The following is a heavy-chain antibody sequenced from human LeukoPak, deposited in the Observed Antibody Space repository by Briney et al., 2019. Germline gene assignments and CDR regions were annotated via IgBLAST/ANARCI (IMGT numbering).Heavy chain of an antibody. Sequence: SVKVSCKASGGTFSSYAISWVRQAPGQGLEWMGRIIPILGIANYAQKFQGRVTITADKSTSTAYMELSSLRAEDTAVYYCARDLLTLGSSISLWGQGTLVTVSS. CDR1: GGTFSSYA. CDR3: ARDLLTLGSSISL. CDR2: IIPILGIA. J-gene: IGHJ4*02. V-gene: IGHV1-69*04. D-gene: IGHD2-2*01.